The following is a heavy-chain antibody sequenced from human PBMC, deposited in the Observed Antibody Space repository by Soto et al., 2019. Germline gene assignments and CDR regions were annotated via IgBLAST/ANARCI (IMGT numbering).Heavy chain of an antibody. Sequence: QVQLVQSGAEVKKPGASVKVSCKASGYTFTSYGISWVRRAPGQGLEWMGWISAYNGNTNYAQKLQGRVTMTTDTSTSTAYMDLRSLRSDDTAVYYCARQADYDILTGYYNPRFDYWGQGTLVTVSS. V-gene: IGHV1-18*01. J-gene: IGHJ4*02. CDR1: GYTFTSYG. CDR3: ARQADYDILTGYYNPRFDY. D-gene: IGHD3-9*01. CDR2: ISAYNGNT.